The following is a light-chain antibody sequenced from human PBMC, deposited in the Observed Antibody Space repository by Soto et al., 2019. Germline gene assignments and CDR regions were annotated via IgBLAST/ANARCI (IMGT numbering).Light chain of an antibody. CDR3: QQLNSYPLT. V-gene: IGKV1-9*01. CDR1: QAISSY. J-gene: IGKJ4*01. CDR2: AAS. Sequence: IQLTQSPSSLSASVGDRVTITCRASQAISSYLAWYQQKPGKAPNLLIYAASTLQSGVPSRFSGSGSGTDFTLTISSLQPEDFATYFCQQLNSYPLTFAGGTKV.